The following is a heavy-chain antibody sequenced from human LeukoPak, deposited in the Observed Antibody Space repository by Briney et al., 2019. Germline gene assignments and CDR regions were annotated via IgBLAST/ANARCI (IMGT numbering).Heavy chain of an antibody. CDR2: IYTSGST. V-gene: IGHV4-61*02. CDR3: ARDPYSSGWTFDY. CDR1: GVSISSGSYY. J-gene: IGHJ4*02. D-gene: IGHD6-19*01. Sequence: NPLETLSLTCTFSGVSISSGSYYWSWIRQPAGKGLEWIGRIYTSGSTNYNPSLKSRVTISVDTSKNQFSLKLSSVTAADTAVYYGARDPYSSGWTFDYWGQGTLVTVSS.